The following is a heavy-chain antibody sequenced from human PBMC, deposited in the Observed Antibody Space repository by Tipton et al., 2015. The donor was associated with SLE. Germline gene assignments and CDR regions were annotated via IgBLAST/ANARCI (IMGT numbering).Heavy chain of an antibody. CDR2: LHHSGST. CDR1: GHSISSGY. D-gene: IGHD5-12*01. Sequence: LRLSCNVSGHSISSGYWGWIRQPPGKDLEWIATLHHSGSTFYNPSLKSRVTISVDTSKSQFSLKLNSVTAADTAVYYCATNGHGETYEFFTEYLRHWGQGTLVTVSS. CDR3: ATNGHGETYEFFTEYLRH. V-gene: IGHV4-38-2*02. J-gene: IGHJ1*01.